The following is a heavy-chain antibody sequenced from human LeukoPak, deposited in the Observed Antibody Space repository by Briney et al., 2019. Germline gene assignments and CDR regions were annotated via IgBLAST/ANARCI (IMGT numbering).Heavy chain of an antibody. Sequence: SQTLSLTCAVYGGSFSGYYWSWIRQPPGKGLEWIGEINHSGSTNYHPSLKSRVTILVDTSKNQFSLKLSSVTAADTAVYYCARGHSPVTTKVSYFQHWGQGTLVTVSS. V-gene: IGHV4-34*01. J-gene: IGHJ1*01. CDR3: ARGHSPVTTKVSYFQH. D-gene: IGHD4-17*01. CDR1: GGSFSGYY. CDR2: INHSGST.